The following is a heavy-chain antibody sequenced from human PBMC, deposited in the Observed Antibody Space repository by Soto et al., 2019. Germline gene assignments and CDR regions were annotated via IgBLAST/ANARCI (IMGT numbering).Heavy chain of an antibody. CDR3: AREDRGNWNYANY. J-gene: IGHJ4*02. CDR1: GGSVSSGSYY. Sequence: PSETLSLTCTVSGGSVSSGSYYWSWIRQPPGKGLEWIGYIYYSGSTNYNPSLKSRVTISVDTSKNQFSLKLSSVTAADTAVYYCAREDRGNWNYANYWGQGTLVTVSS. D-gene: IGHD1-7*01. V-gene: IGHV4-61*01. CDR2: IYYSGST.